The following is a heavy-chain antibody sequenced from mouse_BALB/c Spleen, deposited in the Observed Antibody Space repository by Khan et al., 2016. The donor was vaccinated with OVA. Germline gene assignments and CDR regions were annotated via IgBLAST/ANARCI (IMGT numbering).Heavy chain of an antibody. D-gene: IGHD1-1*01. CDR1: GYTFTKYW. CDR2: INPSTGYT. V-gene: IGHV1-7*01. Sequence: QVQLQQSGAELAKPGASVKMSCKASGYTFTKYWMHWVKQRPGQGLEWIGYINPSTGYTEYNQKFKDKATLTADKSSSTAYMQLSSLTSEDSAVYNCVNHVSSSAWFTYWGQGTLVTVSA. CDR3: VNHVSSSAWFTY. J-gene: IGHJ3*01.